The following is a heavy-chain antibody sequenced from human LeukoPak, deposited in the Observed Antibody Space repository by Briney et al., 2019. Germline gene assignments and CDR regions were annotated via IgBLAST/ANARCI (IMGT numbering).Heavy chain of an antibody. CDR2: IYTTGST. V-gene: IGHV4-61*02. D-gene: IGHD1-1*01. CDR3: ARTTTTGTTPFDY. Sequence: SQSLSLTCTVSVGSIGSGSYSWSWIRQPAGKGLEWIGRIYTTGSTNYNPSLKSRVTISLDTSKNQLSLKLSSVTAADTALYYCARTTTTGTTPFDYWGQGALVAVSS. J-gene: IGHJ4*02. CDR1: VGSIGSGSYS.